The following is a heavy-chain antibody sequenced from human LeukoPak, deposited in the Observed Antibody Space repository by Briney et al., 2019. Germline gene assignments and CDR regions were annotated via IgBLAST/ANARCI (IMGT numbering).Heavy chain of an antibody. CDR2: ISSSGSTI. CDR3: ARESSPSYYYDSSGYSGLDY. CDR1: GFTFSDYY. D-gene: IGHD3-22*01. Sequence: GGSLRLSCAASGFTFSDYYMSWIRQAPGKGLEWVSYISSSGSTIYYADSVKGRFTISRDNAKNSLYLQMNSLGAEDTAVYYCARESSPSYYYDSSGYSGLDYWGQGTLVTVSS. V-gene: IGHV3-11*04. J-gene: IGHJ4*02.